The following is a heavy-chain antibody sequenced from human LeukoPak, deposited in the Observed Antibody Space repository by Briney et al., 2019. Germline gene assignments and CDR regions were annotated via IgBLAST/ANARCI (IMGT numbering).Heavy chain of an antibody. D-gene: IGHD4-17*01. Sequence: ASVKVSCKASGYTFTSYDINWVRQATGQGLEWMGWMNPNSGNTGYAQKFQGRVTMTRNTSISTAYMELSSLRSEDTAVYYCARAPSTVTPLKDYYYYMDVWGKGTTVTVSS. CDR1: GYTFTSYD. CDR3: ARAPSTVTPLKDYYYYMDV. V-gene: IGHV1-8*01. J-gene: IGHJ6*03. CDR2: MNPNSGNT.